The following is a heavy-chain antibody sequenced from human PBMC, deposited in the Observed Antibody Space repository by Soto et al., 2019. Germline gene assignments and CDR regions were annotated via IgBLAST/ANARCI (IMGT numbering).Heavy chain of an antibody. CDR1: GGSMRNYF. J-gene: IGHJ4*02. CDR2: IHYSGTT. V-gene: IGHV4-59*01. D-gene: IGHD6-13*01. CDR3: AAGEASSRNLAPYYLDF. Sequence: ETLSLTCTVSGGSMRNYFWTWIRQPPGKGLEWIGYIHYSGTTSFFPSYNPSLRSRVTISEDTSKNQFSLKLLSVTTADTAVYFCAAGEASSRNLAPYYLDFWGQGTLVTVSS.